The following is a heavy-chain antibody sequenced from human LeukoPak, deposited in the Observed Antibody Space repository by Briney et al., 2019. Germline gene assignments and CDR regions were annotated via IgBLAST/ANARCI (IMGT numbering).Heavy chain of an antibody. J-gene: IGHJ4*02. V-gene: IGHV4-59*01. CDR1: GGSISSYY. D-gene: IGHD6-13*01. CDR2: IYYSGST. CDR3: ARGIAAADNLFDY. Sequence: SETLSLTCTVSGGSISSYYWSWIRQPQGRGLGWIGYIYYSGSTNYNPSLKSRVTISVDTSKNQFSLKLSSVTAADTAVYYCARGIAAADNLFDYWGQGTLVTVSS.